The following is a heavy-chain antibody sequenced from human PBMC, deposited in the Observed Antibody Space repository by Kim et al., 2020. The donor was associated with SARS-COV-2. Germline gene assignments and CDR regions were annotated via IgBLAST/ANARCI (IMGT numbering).Heavy chain of an antibody. CDR2: IYYSGRP. CDR1: GGSISSGGYY. CDR3: ARAPRRIITIFGVVTHFDY. V-gene: IGHV4-31*03. Sequence: SETLSLTCTVSGGSISSGGYYWSWIRQHPGKGLEWIGYIYYSGRPYYNPSLKSRVTISVDTSKNQFSLKLSSVTAADTAVYYCARAPRRIITIFGVVTHFDYWGQGTLVTVSS. J-gene: IGHJ4*02. D-gene: IGHD3-3*01.